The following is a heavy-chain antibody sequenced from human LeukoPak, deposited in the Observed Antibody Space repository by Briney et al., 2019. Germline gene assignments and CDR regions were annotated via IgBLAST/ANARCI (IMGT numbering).Heavy chain of an antibody. D-gene: IGHD3-10*01. Sequence: HPGGSLRLSCAASGFTFSSYWMSWVRQAPGKGLEWVANIKQDGSEKYYVDSVKGRFTISRDNAKNSLYLQMNSLRAEDTAVYYCARDHDLYYYGSRYYYMDVWGKGTTVTVSS. J-gene: IGHJ6*03. CDR1: GFTFSSYW. CDR2: IKQDGSEK. V-gene: IGHV3-7*01. CDR3: ARDHDLYYYGSRYYYMDV.